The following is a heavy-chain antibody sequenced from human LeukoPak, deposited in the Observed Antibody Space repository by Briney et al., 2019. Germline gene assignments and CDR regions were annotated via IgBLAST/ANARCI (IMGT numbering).Heavy chain of an antibody. CDR3: ARGNAMVRGVPIWFDP. D-gene: IGHD3-10*01. CDR1: GFTFSSYW. CDR2: IKQDGSEK. J-gene: IGHJ5*02. Sequence: GGSLRLSCAASGFTFSSYWVNWVRQAPGKGLEWVANIKQDGSEKYSVDSVKGRFTISGDNAKSSLYLQMNSLRAEDTAVYYCARGNAMVRGVPIWFDPWGQGTLVTVSS. V-gene: IGHV3-7*01.